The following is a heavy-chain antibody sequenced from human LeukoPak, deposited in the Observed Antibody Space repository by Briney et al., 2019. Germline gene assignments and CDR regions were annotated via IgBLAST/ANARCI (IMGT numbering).Heavy chain of an antibody. V-gene: IGHV4-4*02. CDR2: IYHSGST. CDR3: ARDFIGSGSPRKYYSDY. CDR1: GGSISSSNW. D-gene: IGHD3-10*01. Sequence: PSETLSLTCAVSGGSISSSNWWSWVRQSPGKGLEWIGEIYHSGSTNYNPSLKSRVTISVDKSKNQFSLKLNSVTAADTAVYYCARDFIGSGSPRKYYSDYWGQGTLVTVSS. J-gene: IGHJ4*02.